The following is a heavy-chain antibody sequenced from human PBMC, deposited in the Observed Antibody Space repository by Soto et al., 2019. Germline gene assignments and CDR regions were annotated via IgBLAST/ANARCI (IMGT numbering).Heavy chain of an antibody. CDR1: GDSVSSNSAA. J-gene: IGHJ6*02. Sequence: SQTLSLTCAISGDSVSSNSAAWNWIRQSPSRGLEWLGRTYYRSKWYNDYAVSVKSRITINPDTSKNQFSLQLNSVTPEDTAVYYCARAPYNWNDKDYYYGMDVWGQGTTVTVSS. CDR2: TYYRSKWYN. V-gene: IGHV6-1*01. D-gene: IGHD1-1*01. CDR3: ARAPYNWNDKDYYYGMDV.